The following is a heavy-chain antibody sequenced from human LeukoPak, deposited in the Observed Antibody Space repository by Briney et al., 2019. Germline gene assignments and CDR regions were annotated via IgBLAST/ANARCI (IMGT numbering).Heavy chain of an antibody. CDR3: ARRDTNSGWSFDL. Sequence: SETLSLTCSVSGGSIGSYHWSWIRQPAGKGLEWIGQIHASGTTNYYPPLKSRLTMSIHTPENQVSLTVTSVTAADSALYYCARRDTNSGWSFDLWGQGALVLVSS. J-gene: IGHJ4*02. CDR1: GGSIGSYH. D-gene: IGHD5-12*01. CDR2: IHASGTT. V-gene: IGHV4-4*07.